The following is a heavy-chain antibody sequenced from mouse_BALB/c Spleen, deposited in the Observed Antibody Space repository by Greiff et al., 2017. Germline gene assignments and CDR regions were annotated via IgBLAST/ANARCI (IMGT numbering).Heavy chain of an antibody. CDR1: GFTFSSYG. J-gene: IGHJ3*01. CDR2: INSNGGST. Sequence: EVMLVESGGGLVQPGGSLKLSCAASGFTFSSYGMSWVRQTPDKRLELVATINSNGGSTYYPDSVKGRFTISRDNAKNTLYLQMSSLKSEDTAMYYCARDDDGYYTWFAYWGQGTLVTVSA. D-gene: IGHD2-3*01. V-gene: IGHV5-6-3*01. CDR3: ARDDDGYYTWFAY.